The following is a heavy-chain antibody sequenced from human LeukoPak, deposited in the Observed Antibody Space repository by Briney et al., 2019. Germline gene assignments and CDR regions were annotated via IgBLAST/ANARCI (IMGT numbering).Heavy chain of an antibody. D-gene: IGHD5-24*01. V-gene: IGHV4-59*01. CDR3: ARGRRDGYNRMDY. CDR2: IYYSGST. CDR1: GGSISSYY. J-gene: IGHJ4*02. Sequence: SETLSLTCTVSGGSISSYYWSWIRQSPRKGLEWIGYIYYSGSTNYNPSLKSRVTISVDTSKNQFSLKLSSVTAADTAVYYCARGRRDGYNRMDYWGQGTLVTVSS.